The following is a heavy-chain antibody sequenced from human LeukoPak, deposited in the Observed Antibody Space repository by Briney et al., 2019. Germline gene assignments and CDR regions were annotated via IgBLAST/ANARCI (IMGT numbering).Heavy chain of an antibody. D-gene: IGHD2-8*02. CDR2: ISAYNGNT. CDR1: GYTFTSYG. J-gene: IGHJ4*02. Sequence: ASVKVSCKASGYTFTSYGISWVRQAPGQGLEWMGWISAYNGNTNYAQKVQGRVSMTTDTSTSTSYMELRSLRSDDTAVYSCAREGFCTGSKCPAEYWGQGTLVTVSS. V-gene: IGHV1-18*01. CDR3: AREGFCTGSKCPAEY.